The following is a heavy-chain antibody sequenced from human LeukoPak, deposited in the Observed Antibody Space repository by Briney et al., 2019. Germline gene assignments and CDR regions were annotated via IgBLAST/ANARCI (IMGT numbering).Heavy chain of an antibody. CDR1: GFTFSSYS. V-gene: IGHV3-21*01. J-gene: IGHJ4*02. CDR2: ISSSSYI. D-gene: IGHD6-13*01. Sequence: GGSLRLSCAASGFTFSSYSMNWVRQAPGKGLAWVSSISSSSYISYADSVKGRFTISRDNAKNSLYLQMNSLRAEDTAVYYCARENVAAGDYWGQGTLVTVSS. CDR3: ARENVAAGDY.